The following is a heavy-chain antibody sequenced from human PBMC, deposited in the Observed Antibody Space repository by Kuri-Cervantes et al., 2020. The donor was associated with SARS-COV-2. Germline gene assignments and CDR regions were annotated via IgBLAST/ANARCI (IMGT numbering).Heavy chain of an antibody. CDR2: IYSGGST. Sequence: GESLKISCAASGFTVSSNYMSWVRQAPGKGLEWVSVIYSGGSTSYADSVKDRFTISRDNSKNMLYLQMNSLRAEDTAVYYCAKDKGFGELFFDYWGQGTLVTVSS. D-gene: IGHD3-10*01. J-gene: IGHJ4*02. CDR3: AKDKGFGELFFDY. V-gene: IGHV3-53*01. CDR1: GFTVSSNY.